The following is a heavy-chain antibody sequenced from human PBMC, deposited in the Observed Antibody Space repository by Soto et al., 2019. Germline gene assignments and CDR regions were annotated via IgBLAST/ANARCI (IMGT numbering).Heavy chain of an antibody. D-gene: IGHD3-3*01. CDR3: VRGNDNDDFWNRWSLEP. CDR1: GDSIKNNW. V-gene: IGHV4-4*02. Sequence: SETLSLTCVASGDSIKNNWWSWVRQPPGKGLEWIGEIYQTGTINYNPSLRSRVTISVDKSKNQLSLKVDSVTAADTAVYYCVRGNDNDDFWNRWSLEPWGQGALVTVSS. J-gene: IGHJ5*02. CDR2: IYQTGTI.